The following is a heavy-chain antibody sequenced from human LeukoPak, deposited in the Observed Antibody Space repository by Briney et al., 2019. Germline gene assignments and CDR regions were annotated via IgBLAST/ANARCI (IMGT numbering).Heavy chain of an antibody. D-gene: IGHD2-21*01. CDR2: IKPKTDGETT. J-gene: IGHJ4*02. CDR1: GFTFSNAY. V-gene: IGHV3-15*07. CDR3: ITPLPYSAQ. Sequence: GGSLRLSCAASGFTFSNAYMNWVRQAPGKGLEWVGRIKPKTDGETTEYAAPVKGRFSISRDDSKNMLYLQVNSLKTEDTAVYYCITPLPYSAQGGQGTLVTVSS.